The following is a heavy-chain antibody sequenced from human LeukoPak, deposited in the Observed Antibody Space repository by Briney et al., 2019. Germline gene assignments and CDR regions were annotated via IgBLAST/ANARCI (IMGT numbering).Heavy chain of an antibody. Sequence: ASVKVSCKVSGYTLTELSMHWVRQAPGKGLEWMGGFDPEDGETIYAQKFQGRVTMTEDTSTDTAYMELSSLRSKDTAVYYCATVGYSSGWLFDYWGQGTLVTVSS. CDR1: GYTLTELS. V-gene: IGHV1-24*01. CDR3: ATVGYSSGWLFDY. J-gene: IGHJ4*02. CDR2: FDPEDGET. D-gene: IGHD6-19*01.